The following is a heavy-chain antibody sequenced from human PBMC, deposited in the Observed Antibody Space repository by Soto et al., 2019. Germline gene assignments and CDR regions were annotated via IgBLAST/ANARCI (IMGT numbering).Heavy chain of an antibody. Sequence: VQLVESGGGLVQPGGSLRLTCAASGFTFRGSWMSWVRQAPGKGLEWVANVKQDGSDRYYVDWVKGRFTISRDNAKNSLYLETNSLRDEETAVYYCARGGGNFDQWGQGTLVTVSS. V-gene: IGHV3-7*04. J-gene: IGHJ4*02. D-gene: IGHD3-16*01. CDR3: ARGGGNFDQ. CDR2: VKQDGSDR. CDR1: GFTFRGSW.